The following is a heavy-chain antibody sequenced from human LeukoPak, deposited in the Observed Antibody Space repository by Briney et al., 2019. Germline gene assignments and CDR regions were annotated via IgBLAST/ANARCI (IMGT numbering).Heavy chain of an antibody. V-gene: IGHV3-30*04. Sequence: GGSLRLSCAASGFTFSSYAIHWVRQAPGKGLEWVALISYDGSNKYYADSVKGRFTISRDNSKNTLYLQMNSLRAEDTAVYYCARGDCSGGSCYLSLAAIDYWGQGTLVTVSS. D-gene: IGHD2-15*01. J-gene: IGHJ4*02. CDR3: ARGDCSGGSCYLSLAAIDY. CDR2: ISYDGSNK. CDR1: GFTFSSYA.